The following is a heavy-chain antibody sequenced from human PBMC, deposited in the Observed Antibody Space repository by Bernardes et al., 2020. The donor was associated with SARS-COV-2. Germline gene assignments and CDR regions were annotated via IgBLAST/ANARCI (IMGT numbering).Heavy chain of an antibody. CDR1: GGSISSYY. CDR2: IYYSGST. J-gene: IGHJ6*02. D-gene: IGHD3-3*01. V-gene: IGHV4-59*01. CDR3: ARDLGSGYSDYYYGMDV. Sequence: SETLSLTCTVSGGSISSYYWSWIRQPPGKGLEWIGYIYYSGSTNYNPSLKSRVTISVDTSKNQFSLKLSSVTAADTAVYYCARDLGSGYSDYYYGMDVWGQGTTVTVSS.